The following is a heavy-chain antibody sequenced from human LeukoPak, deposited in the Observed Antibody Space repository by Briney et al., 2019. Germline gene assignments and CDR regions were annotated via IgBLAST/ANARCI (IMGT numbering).Heavy chain of an antibody. J-gene: IGHJ4*02. CDR3: ARNGLAANGYFDY. CDR1: GFTFSSHG. CDR2: IIPSGHTT. D-gene: IGHD2-8*01. V-gene: IGHV3-23*01. Sequence: PGGTLRLSCAASGFTFSSHGMNWVRQAPGKGLEWVSGIIPSGHTTYYADSVRGRFTISRDNSRNTLYLQMNSLRAEDTAVYYCARNGLAANGYFDYWGQGTLVTVSS.